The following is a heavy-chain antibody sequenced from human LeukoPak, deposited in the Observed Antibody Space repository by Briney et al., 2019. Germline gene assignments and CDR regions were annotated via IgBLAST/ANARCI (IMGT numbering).Heavy chain of an antibody. J-gene: IGHJ4*02. CDR1: GFTITKAW. Sequence: GGSLRLSCAASGFTITKAWMTWVRQAPGKGLEWVSYISSSGSTIYYADSVKGRFTISRDNAKNSLYLQMNSLRAEDTAVYYCARGPPAGIVVVPAAPFDYWGQGTLVTVSS. CDR2: ISSSGSTI. CDR3: ARGPPAGIVVVPAAPFDY. D-gene: IGHD2-2*01. V-gene: IGHV3-48*03.